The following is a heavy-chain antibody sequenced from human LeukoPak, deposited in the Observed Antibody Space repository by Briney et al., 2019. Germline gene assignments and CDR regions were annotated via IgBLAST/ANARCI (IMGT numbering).Heavy chain of an antibody. CDR2: IYYSGST. Sequence: SETLSLTCTVSGGSISSYYWSWIRQPPGRGLEWIGYIYYSGSTNYNPSLKSRVTISVDTSKNQFSLKLSSVTAADTAVYYCARSPFLVVVEDAFDIWGQGTMVTVSS. CDR1: GGSISSYY. D-gene: IGHD2-21*01. CDR3: ARSPFLVVVEDAFDI. V-gene: IGHV4-59*08. J-gene: IGHJ3*02.